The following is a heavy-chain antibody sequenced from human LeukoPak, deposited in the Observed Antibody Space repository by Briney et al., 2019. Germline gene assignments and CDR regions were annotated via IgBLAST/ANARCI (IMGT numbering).Heavy chain of an antibody. J-gene: IGHJ6*02. V-gene: IGHV4-34*01. CDR3: ARGLGPYYYDSSGYPHMAWYYGMDV. Sequence: SETLSLTCAVYGGSFSGYYWSWIRQPPGKGLEWIGEINHSGSTNYNPSLKSRVTISVDTSKNQFSLKLSSVTAADTAVYYCARGLGPYYYDSSGYPHMAWYYGMDVWGQGTTVTVSS. CDR2: INHSGST. D-gene: IGHD3-22*01. CDR1: GGSFSGYY.